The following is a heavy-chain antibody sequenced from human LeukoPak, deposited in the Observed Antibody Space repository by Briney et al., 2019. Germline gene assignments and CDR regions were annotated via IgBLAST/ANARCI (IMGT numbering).Heavy chain of an antibody. J-gene: IGHJ4*02. CDR3: ARTLVGYCTNGVCSTYFDY. V-gene: IGHV1-8*01. CDR1: GYTFTSYD. D-gene: IGHD2-8*01. CDR2: MNPNSGNT. Sequence: ASVKVSCKASGYTFTSYDINWVRQATGQGLEWMGWMNPNSGNTGYAQKFQGRVTMTRNTSISTAYMELSSLRSEDTAVYYCARTLVGYCTNGVCSTYFDYWGQGTLVTVSS.